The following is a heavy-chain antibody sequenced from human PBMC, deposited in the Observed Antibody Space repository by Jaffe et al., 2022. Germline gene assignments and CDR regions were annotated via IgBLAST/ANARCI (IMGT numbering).Heavy chain of an antibody. D-gene: IGHD3-3*01. CDR3: AKISAGRVLRFLEWQTYYFDY. CDR2: ISGSGGST. V-gene: IGHV3-23*04. Sequence: EVQLVESGGGLVQPGGSLRLSCAASGFTFSSYAMSWVRQAPGKGLEWVSAISGSGGSTYYADSVKGRFTISRDNSKNTLYLQMNSLRAEDTAVYYCAKISAGRVLRFLEWQTYYFDYWGQGTLVTVSS. CDR1: GFTFSSYA. J-gene: IGHJ4*02.